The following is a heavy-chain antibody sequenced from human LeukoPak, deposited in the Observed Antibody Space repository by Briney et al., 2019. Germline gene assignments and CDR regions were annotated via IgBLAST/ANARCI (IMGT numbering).Heavy chain of an antibody. CDR3: TTSDVLLWFGGFDY. CDR1: GFTFSSYW. D-gene: IGHD3-10*01. Sequence: PGGSLRLSCAASGFTFSSYWMSWVRQAPGKGLEWVANIKQDGSEKYYVDSVKGRFTISRDNAMNSLYLQMNSLKTEDTAVYYCTTSDVLLWFGGFDYWGQGTLVTVSS. J-gene: IGHJ4*02. CDR2: IKQDGSEK. V-gene: IGHV3-7*03.